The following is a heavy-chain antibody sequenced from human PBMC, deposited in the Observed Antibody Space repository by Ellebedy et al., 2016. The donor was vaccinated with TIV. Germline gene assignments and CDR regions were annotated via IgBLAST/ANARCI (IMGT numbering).Heavy chain of an antibody. Sequence: MPSETLSLTCTVSGASLSSSHWSWIRQSAGKGLEWIGRVYVSGNTHYNPSLSSRVTLSVDTSNSRFSLRLTSVTAADSARYYCARGGSFANFWGQGILVTVSS. CDR3: ARGGSFANF. CDR1: GASLSSSH. D-gene: IGHD3-16*01. J-gene: IGHJ4*02. CDR2: VYVSGNT. V-gene: IGHV4-4*07.